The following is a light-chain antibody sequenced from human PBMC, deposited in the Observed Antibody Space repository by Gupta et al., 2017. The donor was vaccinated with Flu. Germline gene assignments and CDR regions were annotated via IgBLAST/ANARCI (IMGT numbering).Light chain of an antibody. V-gene: IGLV3-10*01. CDR3: YESDGVCNV. J-gene: IGLJ1*01. Sequence: YELTQPPSVSVSPGQTARITCSGDAFPREYAYWYQQKSGQAPVVVIYEDTKRPSGIPDRVYGSSSGTVVTMNSNGAQVEDESYYYCYESDGVCNVFGTGTQVTVL. CDR1: AFPREY. CDR2: EDT.